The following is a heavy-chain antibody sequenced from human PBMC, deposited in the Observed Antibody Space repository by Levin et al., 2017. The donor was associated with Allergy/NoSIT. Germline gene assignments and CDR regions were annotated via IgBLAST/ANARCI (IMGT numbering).Heavy chain of an antibody. Sequence: GGSLRLSCAASGFTFSSYSMNWVRQAPGKGLEWVSSISSSSSYIYYADSVKGRFTISRDNAKNSLYLQMNSLRAEDTAVYYCARVRDIVVVPAAMGFDPWGQGTLVTVSS. CDR3: ARVRDIVVVPAAMGFDP. CDR2: ISSSSSYI. V-gene: IGHV3-21*01. D-gene: IGHD2-2*01. CDR1: GFTFSSYS. J-gene: IGHJ5*02.